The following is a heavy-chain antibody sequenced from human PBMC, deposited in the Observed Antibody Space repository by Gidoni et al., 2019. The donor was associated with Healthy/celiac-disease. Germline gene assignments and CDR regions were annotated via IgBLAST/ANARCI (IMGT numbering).Heavy chain of an antibody. CDR3: TSSSGWYGPRPFDY. Sequence: EVQLVESGGGLVQPGRSLRLSCTASGFTFGDYAMSWVRQAPGKGLEWVGFIRSKAYGGTTEYAASVKGRFTISRDDSKSIAYLQMNSLKTEDTAVYYCTSSSGWYGPRPFDYWGQGTLVTVSS. J-gene: IGHJ4*02. CDR2: IRSKAYGGTT. V-gene: IGHV3-49*04. CDR1: GFTFGDYA. D-gene: IGHD6-19*01.